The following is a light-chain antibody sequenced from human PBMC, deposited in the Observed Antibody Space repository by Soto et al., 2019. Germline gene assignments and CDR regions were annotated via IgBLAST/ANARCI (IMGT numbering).Light chain of an antibody. CDR2: EVS. J-gene: IGLJ1*01. CDR1: SSDVGGYNY. Sequence: QSVLTQPPSASGSPGQSATISCTGTSSDVGGYNYVSWYQQHPGKAPKLMIYEVSKRPSGVPDRFSGSKSGNTASLTVSGLHAEDEADYYCSSYAGSNNYVFGTGTKLTV. CDR3: SSYAGSNNYV. V-gene: IGLV2-8*01.